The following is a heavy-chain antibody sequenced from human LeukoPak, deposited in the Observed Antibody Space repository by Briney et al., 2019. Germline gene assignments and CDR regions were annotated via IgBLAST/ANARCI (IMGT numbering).Heavy chain of an antibody. J-gene: IGHJ4*02. V-gene: IGHV4-59*12. Sequence: PSETLSLTCTVSGGSISSYYWSWIRQPPGKGLEWIGYIYYSGSTNYNPSLKSRVTISVDTSKNQFSLKLSSVTAADTAVYYCAVEDIPGKDYWGQGTLVTVSS. CDR3: AVEDIPGKDY. CDR1: GGSISSYY. D-gene: IGHD1-14*01. CDR2: IYYSGST.